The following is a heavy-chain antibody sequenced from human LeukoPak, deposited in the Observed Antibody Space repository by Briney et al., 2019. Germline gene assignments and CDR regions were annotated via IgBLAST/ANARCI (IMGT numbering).Heavy chain of an antibody. V-gene: IGHV4-39*01. D-gene: IGHD3-22*01. Sequence: SETLSLTCTVSGGSISSGPYYWGWIRQPSGKGLEWIGNIYYGENTYYNPSLKSRVTISIDTSKNQFYLKLSSLTAADTAVYYCARRDDSSGYHKIFDYWGPGTLVTVSS. J-gene: IGHJ4*02. CDR3: ARRDDSSGYHKIFDY. CDR1: GGSISSGPYY. CDR2: IYYGENT.